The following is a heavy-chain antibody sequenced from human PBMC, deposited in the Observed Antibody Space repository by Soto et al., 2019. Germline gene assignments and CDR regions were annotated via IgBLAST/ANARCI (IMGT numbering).Heavy chain of an antibody. V-gene: IGHV4-59*12. CDR2: IYYSGST. CDR3: ARGSRNYDAKWNHALDY. J-gene: IGHJ4*02. D-gene: IGHD1-7*01. Sequence: SETLSLTCTVSGDSISSYYWSWIRQPPGKGLEWIGYIYYSGSTNYNPSLKSRVTISVDTSKNQFSLKLSSVTAADTAVYYCARGSRNYDAKWNHALDYWGQGTLVTVSS. CDR1: GDSISSYY.